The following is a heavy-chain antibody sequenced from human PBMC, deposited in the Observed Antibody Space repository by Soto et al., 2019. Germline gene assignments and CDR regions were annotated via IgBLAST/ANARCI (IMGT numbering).Heavy chain of an antibody. J-gene: IGHJ6*02. CDR1: GYTFTSYC. CDR2: ISAYNGNT. V-gene: IGHV1-18*01. CDR3: ARELDTAMVGYYYYGMGV. Sequence: ASVKVSCKASGYTFTSYCISWVRQAPGQGLEWMGWISAYNGNTNYAQKLQGRVTMTTDTSTSTAYMELRSLRSDDTAVYYCARELDTAMVGYYYYGMGVWGQGTTVTVS. D-gene: IGHD5-18*01.